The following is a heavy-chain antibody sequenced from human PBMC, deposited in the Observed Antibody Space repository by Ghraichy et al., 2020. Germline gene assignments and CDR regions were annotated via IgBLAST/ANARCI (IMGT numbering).Heavy chain of an antibody. D-gene: IGHD1-1*01. J-gene: IGHJ3*02. Sequence: ASVKVSCKVSRYTLIELSMHWVRQAPGKGLEWMGGFDPEDGETIYAQKFQGRVTTTEDTSTDTAYMELSSLTSEDTAVYYCATDNPYNWNSGIVSAFDIWGQGTMVTVSS. CDR3: ATDNPYNWNSGIVSAFDI. CDR1: RYTLIELS. V-gene: IGHV1-24*01. CDR2: FDPEDGET.